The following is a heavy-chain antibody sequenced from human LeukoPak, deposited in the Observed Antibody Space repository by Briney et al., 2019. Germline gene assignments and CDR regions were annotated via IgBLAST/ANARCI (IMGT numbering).Heavy chain of an antibody. CDR2: ISSSSSYI. CDR1: GFTFSSYS. D-gene: IGHD3-9*01. J-gene: IGHJ5*02. V-gene: IGHV3-21*01. CDR3: ARDYRPRHFDWLLRNWFDP. Sequence: AGGSLRLSCAASGFTFSSYSMNWVRQAPGKGLEWVSSISSSSSYIYYADSVKGRFTISRDNAKNSLYLQMNSLGAEDTAVYYCARDYRPRHFDWLLRNWFDPWGQGTLVTVSS.